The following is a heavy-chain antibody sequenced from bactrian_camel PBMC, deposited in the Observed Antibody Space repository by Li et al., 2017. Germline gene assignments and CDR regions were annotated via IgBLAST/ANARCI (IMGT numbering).Heavy chain of an antibody. V-gene: IGHV3S57*01. Sequence: HVQLVESGGGSVQAGGSLRLSYAASGVTYNIYCMGWFRQPPGKEREGVATIVRDGSTTYADSVKGRFAISKDNAEPSLFLQMDNLEPDDSAMYYCAVDDFAPCRRGWFRLTRALRGQGTQVTVS. CDR3: AVDDFAPCRRGWFRLTRAL. D-gene: IGHD1*01. CDR2: IVRDGST. CDR1: GVTYNIYC. J-gene: IGHJ4*01.